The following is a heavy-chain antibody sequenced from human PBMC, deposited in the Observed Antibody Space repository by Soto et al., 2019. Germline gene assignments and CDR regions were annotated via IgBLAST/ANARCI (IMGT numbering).Heavy chain of an antibody. CDR2: MNPNSGNT. CDR3: AIPMRAYYYDSSGYSADAFDI. V-gene: IGHV1-8*01. D-gene: IGHD3-22*01. CDR1: GYTFTSCY. J-gene: IGHJ3*02. Sequence: ASVNVSCKASGYTFTSCYMNWGRGATGQGLEWMGWMNPNSGNTGYAQKFQGRVTMTRNTSISTAYMELSSLRSEDTAVYYCAIPMRAYYYDSSGYSADAFDIWGQGTMVTVSS.